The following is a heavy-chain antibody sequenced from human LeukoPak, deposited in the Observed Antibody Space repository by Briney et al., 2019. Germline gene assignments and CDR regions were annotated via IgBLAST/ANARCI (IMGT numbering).Heavy chain of an antibody. Sequence: GGSLRLSCAASGFTFSDYYMSWIRQAPGKGLEWVSYISGSSSYTNYADSVKGRFTISRDNAKNSLYLQMNSLRAEDTAMYYCARETLAGYDYWGQGTLVTVSS. V-gene: IGHV3-11*05. CDR2: ISGSSSYT. CDR1: GFTFSDYY. D-gene: IGHD6-19*01. CDR3: ARETLAGYDY. J-gene: IGHJ4*02.